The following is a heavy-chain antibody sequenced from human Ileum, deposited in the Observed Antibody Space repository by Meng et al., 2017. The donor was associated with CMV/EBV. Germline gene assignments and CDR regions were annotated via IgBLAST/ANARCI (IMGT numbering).Heavy chain of an antibody. J-gene: IGHJ5*02. CDR2: ISSSSSYI. V-gene: IGHV3-21*01. Sequence: YSMNCVRQGTGKGLEWISSISSSSSYIYSADSVKGQFTISRDNARNSLYLQMNSLRAEDTAMYYCARDPRYYYDSSGYYPTNWLDPWGQGTLVTVSS. D-gene: IGHD3-22*01. CDR3: ARDPRYYYDSSGYYPTNWLDP. CDR1: YS.